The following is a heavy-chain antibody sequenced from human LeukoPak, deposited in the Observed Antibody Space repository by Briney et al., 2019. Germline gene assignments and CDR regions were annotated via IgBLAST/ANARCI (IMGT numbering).Heavy chain of an antibody. Sequence: SETLSLPCTLSGVYISRYLWNWIPQPAGKGLEWVGRIYSSGSTNYNPYVRIRITMSSDKSKNQFSLNLSSVTAADTAVYYCARGYFNILTGYYIDYGDWGPVVTVSA. CDR2: IYSSGST. J-gene: IGHJ4*02. CDR1: GVYISRYL. CDR3: ARGYFNILTGYYIDY. V-gene: IGHV4-4*07. D-gene: IGHD3-9*01.